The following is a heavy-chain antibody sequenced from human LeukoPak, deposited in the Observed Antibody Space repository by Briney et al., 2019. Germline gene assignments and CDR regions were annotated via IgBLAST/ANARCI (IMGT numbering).Heavy chain of an antibody. V-gene: IGHV3-74*01. CDR3: ARGGRYAYFLDY. CDR1: GFIFSDYW. D-gene: IGHD3-16*01. CDR2: IKSDGSST. J-gene: IGHJ4*02. Sequence: GGSLRLSCAASGFIFSDYWMHWVRQGPGKGLVWFSRIKSDGSSTSYAESVKGRFTISRDNAKNTVYVHMNSLRDEDTAVYYCARGGRYAYFLDYWGQGTLVTVSS.